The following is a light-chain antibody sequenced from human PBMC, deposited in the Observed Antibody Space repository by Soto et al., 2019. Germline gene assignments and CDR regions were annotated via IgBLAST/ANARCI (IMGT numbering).Light chain of an antibody. Sequence: EIVLTQSPGTLSLSPGERATLSCRASQSVSSSNLAWYQQIPGQAPRLLLYGASNRATGIPDRFSGSGSGTDFTLTISRLEPEDFAVYYCQQYGTSPYWEQWTFGQGTKVEI. CDR3: QQYGTSPYWEQWT. CDR1: QSVSSSN. CDR2: GAS. J-gene: IGKJ1*01. V-gene: IGKV3-20*01.